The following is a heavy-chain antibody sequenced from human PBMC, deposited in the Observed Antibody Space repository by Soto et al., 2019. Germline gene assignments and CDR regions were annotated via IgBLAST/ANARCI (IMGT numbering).Heavy chain of an antibody. CDR1: GFTFSSYE. J-gene: IGHJ6*02. D-gene: IGHD6-19*01. V-gene: IGHV3-48*03. Sequence: PGGSLRLSCAASGFTFSSYEMNWVRQAPGKGLEWVSYISSSGSTIYYEDSVKGRFTISRDNAKNSLYLQMNSLRAEDTAVYYCARRKQWLGDYYGMDVWGQGTPVTVS. CDR3: ARRKQWLGDYYGMDV. CDR2: ISSSGSTI.